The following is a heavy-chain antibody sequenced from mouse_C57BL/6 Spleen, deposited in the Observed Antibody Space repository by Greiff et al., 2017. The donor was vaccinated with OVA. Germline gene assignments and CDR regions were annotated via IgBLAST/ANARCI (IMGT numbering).Heavy chain of an antibody. J-gene: IGHJ2*01. CDR1: GYAFSSYW. Sequence: VQLQQSGAELVKPGDSVKISCKASGYAFSSYWMNWVKQRPGKGLEWIGQIYPGDGDTNYNGKFKGKATLTADKSSSTAYRQLSRLTSEDSAVYFCARGSTGYFDYWGQGTTLTVSS. CDR3: ARGSTGYFDY. D-gene: IGHD2-1*01. V-gene: IGHV1-80*01. CDR2: IYPGDGDT.